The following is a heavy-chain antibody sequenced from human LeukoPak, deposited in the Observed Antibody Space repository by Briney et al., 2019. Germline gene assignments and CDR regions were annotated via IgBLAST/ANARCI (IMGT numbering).Heavy chain of an antibody. Sequence: AETLSLTCTVSGDSISSYYWSWIRQPPGKGLEWIGYIYHSGSTNYNPSLKSRVTISLDTSKKHFSLKLSSVTAADTAVYYCARLALQEVGATQTYYLDYWGQGTLVTVSS. D-gene: IGHD1-26*01. CDR2: IYHSGST. CDR3: ARLALQEVGATQTYYLDY. V-gene: IGHV4-59*01. J-gene: IGHJ4*02. CDR1: GDSISSYY.